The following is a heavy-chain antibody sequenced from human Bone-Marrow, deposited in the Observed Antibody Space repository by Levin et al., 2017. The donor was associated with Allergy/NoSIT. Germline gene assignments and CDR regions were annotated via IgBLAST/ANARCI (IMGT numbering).Heavy chain of an antibody. CDR2: IYYSGST. D-gene: IGHD3-9*01. CDR3: ARQDYDILTGYYTYFDY. V-gene: IGHV4-39*01. J-gene: IGHJ4*02. Sequence: PSETLSLTCTVSGGSISSSSYYWGWIRQPPGKGLEWIGSIYYSGSTYYNPSLKSRVTISVDTSKNQFSLKLSSVTAADTAVYYCARQDYDILTGYYTYFDYWGQGTLVTVSS. CDR1: GGSISSSSYY.